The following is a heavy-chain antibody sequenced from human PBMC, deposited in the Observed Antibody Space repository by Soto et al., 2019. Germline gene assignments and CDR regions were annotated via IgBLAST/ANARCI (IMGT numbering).Heavy chain of an antibody. J-gene: IGHJ6*02. D-gene: IGHD3-3*01. V-gene: IGHV1-58*01. CDR2: IVVVSGNT. Sequence: GASVKVSCKASGFTFTSSAVQWVRQARGQRLEWIGWIVVVSGNTNYAQKFQERVTITRDMSTSTAYMELSSLRSEDTAVYYCAAGKRFLEWLNYYGMDVWGQGATVTVSS. CDR1: GFTFTSSA. CDR3: AAGKRFLEWLNYYGMDV.